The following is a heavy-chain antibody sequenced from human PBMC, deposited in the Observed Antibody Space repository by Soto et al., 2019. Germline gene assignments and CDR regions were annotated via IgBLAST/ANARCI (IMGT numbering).Heavy chain of an antibody. CDR1: GFTFSGSA. V-gene: IGHV3-73*01. J-gene: IGHJ6*02. CDR2: IRSKANSYAT. D-gene: IGHD2-15*01. Sequence: GGSLRLSCAASGFTFSGSAMHWVRQASGKGLEWVGRIRSKANSYATAYAASVKGRFTISRDDSKNTAYLQMNSLKTEDTAVYYCTTGLRSYCSGGSCYSSYYYGMEVWGQGTTVTVSS. CDR3: TTGLRSYCSGGSCYSSYYYGMEV.